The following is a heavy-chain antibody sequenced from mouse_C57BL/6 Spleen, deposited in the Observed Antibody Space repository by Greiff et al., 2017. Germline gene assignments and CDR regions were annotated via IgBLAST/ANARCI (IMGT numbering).Heavy chain of an antibody. CDR3: AYINYDALDY. J-gene: IGHJ4*01. Sequence: QVHVKQSGPELVRPGASVSISCKVPGYTFTSHWMQWVRQRPGKGLEWIGEIFPGSGSTYYNEKIKGKGTLTVDTSSRAAYMQISSLTSEDAAVYFCAYINYDALDYWGQGTSVTVSS. D-gene: IGHD2-5*01. CDR2: IFPGSGST. CDR1: GYTFTSHW. V-gene: IGHV1-56*01.